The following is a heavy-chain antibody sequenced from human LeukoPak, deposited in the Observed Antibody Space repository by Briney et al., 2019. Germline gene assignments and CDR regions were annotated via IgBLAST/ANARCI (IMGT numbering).Heavy chain of an antibody. CDR3: ARAVGYSYGNGLVWFDP. CDR2: ISSSSYI. V-gene: IGHV3-21*01. CDR1: GFTFSSYS. J-gene: IGHJ5*02. Sequence: PGGSLRLSCAASGFTFSSYSMNWVRQAPGKGLEWVSSISSSSYIYYADSVKGRFTISRDNAKNSLYLQMNSLRAEDTAVYYCARAVGYSYGNGLVWFDPWGQGTLVTVSS. D-gene: IGHD5-18*01.